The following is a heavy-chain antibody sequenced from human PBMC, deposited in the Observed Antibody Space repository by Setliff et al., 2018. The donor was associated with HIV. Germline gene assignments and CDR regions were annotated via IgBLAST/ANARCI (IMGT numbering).Heavy chain of an antibody. CDR3: ARDLDPYFAMAV. Sequence: QPGGSLRLSCAASGFTFDDYTMHWVRQAPGKGLEWVSLISWDGGSTYYADSVKGRFTISRDNSKNSLYLQMNSLRTEDTALYYCARDLDPYFAMAVWGQGTTVTVSS. CDR1: GFTFDDYT. CDR2: ISWDGGST. V-gene: IGHV3-43*01. J-gene: IGHJ6*02.